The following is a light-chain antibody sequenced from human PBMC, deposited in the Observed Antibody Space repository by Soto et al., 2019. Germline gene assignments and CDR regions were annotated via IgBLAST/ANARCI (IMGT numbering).Light chain of an antibody. V-gene: IGKV1-39*01. CDR2: AAS. J-gene: IGKJ5*01. CDR1: QSISSN. CDR3: QQSYGIPYT. Sequence: DIQMTQSTSSLSASVGDRHTITCRASQSISSNLNRYQQKPGKXPKXXIYAASSLQSGLPSRFSGNVSGTVGTLNLRSQQQEDGETYYGQQSYGIPYTFGHGTRVEIK.